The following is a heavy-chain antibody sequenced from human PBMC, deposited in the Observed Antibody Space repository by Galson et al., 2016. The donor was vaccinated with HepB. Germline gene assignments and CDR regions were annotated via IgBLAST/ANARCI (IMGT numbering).Heavy chain of an antibody. CDR2: LYSGGST. Sequence: SLRLSCAVSGFTLSNSAMSWVRQAPGKGLEWVSVLYSGGSTYYADSVKGRFTISRDNAKNTLYLQMNSLGAEDTAIYYCAVRYSSIWYFQHWGRGTLVSVSS. V-gene: IGHV3-23*03. CDR1: GFTLSNSA. D-gene: IGHD6-13*01. CDR3: AVRYSSIWYFQH. J-gene: IGHJ1*01.